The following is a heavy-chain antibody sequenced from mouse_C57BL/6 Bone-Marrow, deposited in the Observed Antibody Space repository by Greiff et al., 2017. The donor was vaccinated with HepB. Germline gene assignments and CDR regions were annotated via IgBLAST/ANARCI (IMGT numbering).Heavy chain of an antibody. CDR3: AREDYGSRFSYAMDY. V-gene: IGHV5-4*01. Sequence: EVQVVESGGGLVKPGGSLKLSCAASGFTFSSYAMSWVRQTPEKRLEWVATISDGGSYTYYPDNVKGRFTISRDNAKNNLYLQMSHLKSEDTAMYYCAREDYGSRFSYAMDYWGQGTSVTVSS. CDR2: ISDGGSYT. D-gene: IGHD1-1*01. J-gene: IGHJ4*01. CDR1: GFTFSSYA.